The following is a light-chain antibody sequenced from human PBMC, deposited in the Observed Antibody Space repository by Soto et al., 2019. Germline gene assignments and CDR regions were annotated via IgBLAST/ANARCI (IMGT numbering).Light chain of an antibody. CDR2: DAM. CDR1: QSVSVY. V-gene: IGKV3-11*01. Sequence: EIGLTQSPATLSLAPGETATLSCRASQSVSVYLAWYQQKPGQAPRLLIYDAMHRATGIPPRFSGSGSGTDFALTIRSLEPEDFALYFCQLRSNWSPPYTFGQGTKLEIK. J-gene: IGKJ2*01. CDR3: QLRSNWSPPYT.